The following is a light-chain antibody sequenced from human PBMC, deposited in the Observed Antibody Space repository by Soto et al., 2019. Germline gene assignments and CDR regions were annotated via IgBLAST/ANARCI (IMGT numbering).Light chain of an antibody. CDR3: QQYGSSPRT. V-gene: IGKV3-20*01. CDR1: QSVSSNF. Sequence: EIVLTQSPGTLSLSPGERVTLSCRASQSVSSNFLAWYQQKPGQAPRLLISGASSRATGIPDRFSGSASGTDFTLTISRLEPEDFAVYYCQQYGSSPRTFGQGTKVEIK. CDR2: GAS. J-gene: IGKJ2*02.